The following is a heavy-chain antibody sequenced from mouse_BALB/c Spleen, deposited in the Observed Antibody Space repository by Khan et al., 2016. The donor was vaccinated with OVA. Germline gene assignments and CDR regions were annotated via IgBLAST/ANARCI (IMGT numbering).Heavy chain of an antibody. CDR3: ATSYFYGYYFDY. CDR1: GFTFTSYG. V-gene: IGHV5-17*02. CDR2: ISSDSNTI. D-gene: IGHD1-1*01. J-gene: IGHJ2*01. Sequence: LVQSGGSRKLSCAASGFTFTSYGMHWIRQAPEKGLEWVAYISSDSNTIYYADTVKGRFTISRDNPNNTLFLQMTSLRSGDTAMYFCATSYFYGYYFDYWGQGTTLTVSS.